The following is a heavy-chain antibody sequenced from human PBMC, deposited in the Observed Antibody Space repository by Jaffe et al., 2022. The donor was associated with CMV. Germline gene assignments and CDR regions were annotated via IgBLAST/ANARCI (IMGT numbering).Heavy chain of an antibody. CDR2: INWNSGMI. D-gene: IGHD3-10*01. J-gene: IGHJ4*02. CDR3: TRVLLPVLWLGELGH. Sequence: EVQLVESGGGLVRPGRSLRLSCVVSGFTLGDYAMHWVRQIPGRGLEWVSGINWNSGMIHYADSVEGRFTISRDNAKNSLYLQMDSLRPEDTALYYCTRVLLPVLWLGELGHWGRGTQVTVSS. CDR1: GFTLGDYA. V-gene: IGHV3-9*01.